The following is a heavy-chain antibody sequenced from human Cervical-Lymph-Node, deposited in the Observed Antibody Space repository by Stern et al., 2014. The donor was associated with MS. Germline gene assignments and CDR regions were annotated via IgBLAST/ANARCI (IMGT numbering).Heavy chain of an antibody. J-gene: IGHJ4*02. Sequence: VQLVESGAEVKQPESSVKVSCKASGGSFSSLDISWVRQAPGQRLEWLGEISPMFGVANYAQNFQGRVTFTADESTSTAYMELSSLRSEDTAVYYCARHQGGIAANWGQGTLVTVSS. CDR3: ARHQGGIAAN. CDR1: GGSFSSLD. CDR2: ISPMFGVA. D-gene: IGHD6-13*01. V-gene: IGHV1-69*01.